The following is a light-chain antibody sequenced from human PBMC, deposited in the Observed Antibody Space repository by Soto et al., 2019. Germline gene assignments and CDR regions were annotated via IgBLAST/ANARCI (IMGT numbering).Light chain of an antibody. CDR2: KAS. V-gene: IGKV1-5*03. J-gene: IGKJ4*01. CDR3: HQYISYPS. CDR1: ESVNRW. Sequence: DIQLTQFPSTLSASVGDKVTITCRASESVNRWLAWYQQKPGKAPKLLIYKASTLENGVPSRSRGSGSGKEFTLTFSSRQPDVFATYYCHQYISYPSFGGGTKV.